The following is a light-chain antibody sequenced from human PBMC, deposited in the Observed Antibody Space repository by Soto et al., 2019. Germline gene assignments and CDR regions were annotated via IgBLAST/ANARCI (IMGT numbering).Light chain of an antibody. Sequence: QTVVTQEPSFSVSPGGTVTLTCGLTSDSVSTSYYASWYQQTPGQTPRMLIYSTNTRSSGVPDRFSGSILGNKAALTITGAQADDESDYYCVLYMCSGFWVFGGGTKLTVL. CDR1: SDSVSTSYY. CDR2: STN. CDR3: VLYMCSGFWV. V-gene: IGLV8-61*01. J-gene: IGLJ3*02.